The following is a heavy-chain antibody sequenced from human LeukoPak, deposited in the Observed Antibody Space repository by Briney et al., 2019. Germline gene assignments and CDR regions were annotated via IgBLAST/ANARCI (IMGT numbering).Heavy chain of an antibody. CDR1: GFTFSTFW. V-gene: IGHV3-74*01. Sequence: PGGSLRLSCAASGFTFSTFWMHWVRQAPGKGVVWVSRINTDGSSTSYADSVKGRFTMSRDNAKNTLYLQMNSLRAEDSAVYYCARSEYSFDYWGQGTLVTVSS. CDR3: ARSEYSFDY. J-gene: IGHJ4*02. CDR2: INTDGSST.